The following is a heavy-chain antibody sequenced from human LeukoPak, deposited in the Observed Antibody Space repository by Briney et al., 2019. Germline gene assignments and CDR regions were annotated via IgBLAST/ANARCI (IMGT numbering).Heavy chain of an antibody. Sequence: GRSLRLSCAASGFTFSSYGMHWVRQAPGKGLEWVAVISYDGSNEYYADSVTGRFTISRDNSKNTLYLQMNSLRAEDAALYYCTKEGYYGSGSFPDYWGQGTLVTVSS. CDR2: ISYDGSNE. J-gene: IGHJ4*02. CDR3: TKEGYYGSGSFPDY. CDR1: GFTFSSYG. D-gene: IGHD3-10*01. V-gene: IGHV3-30*18.